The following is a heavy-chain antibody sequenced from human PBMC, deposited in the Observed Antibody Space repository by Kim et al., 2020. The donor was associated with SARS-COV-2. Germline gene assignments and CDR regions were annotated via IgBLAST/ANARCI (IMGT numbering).Heavy chain of an antibody. J-gene: IGHJ4*02. CDR1: GFTFSNAW. CDR3: TTEGGYGGY. V-gene: IGHV3-15*01. CDR2: IKSKTDGGTT. D-gene: IGHD5-12*01. Sequence: GGSLRLSCAASGFTFSNAWMSWVRQAPGKGLEWVCRIKSKTDGGTTDYAAPVKGRFTISRDDSKNTLYLQMNSLKTEDTAVYYCTTEGGYGGYWGQGTLV.